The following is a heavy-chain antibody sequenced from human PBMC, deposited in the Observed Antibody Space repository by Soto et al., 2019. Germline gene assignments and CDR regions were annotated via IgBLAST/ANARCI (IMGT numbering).Heavy chain of an antibody. Sequence: GVSLRLSCSSSGFTFIDSYMSWIRQAPGKGLEWVSYISSSDSIIYYSDSVKGRFIISRDNAKNSLYLQMNSLRAEDTAVYYCARDLGYYERSGYLDYWGQGT. D-gene: IGHD3-22*01. J-gene: IGHJ4*02. V-gene: IGHV3-11*01. CDR1: GFTFIDSY. CDR2: ISSSDSII. CDR3: ARDLGYYERSGYLDY.